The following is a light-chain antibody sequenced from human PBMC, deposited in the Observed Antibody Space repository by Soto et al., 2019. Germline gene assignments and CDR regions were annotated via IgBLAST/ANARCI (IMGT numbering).Light chain of an antibody. CDR2: GAS. J-gene: IGKJ1*01. Sequence: EVVLTQSPGSLSLSPGERATLSCRASQSVMSNYLSWYQQKPGQPPRLLIYGASSRATGIPDRFRGSGSGTDFTLTISRLEPEDFAVYYCQQFGASLTWTFGQGTKVEIK. V-gene: IGKV3-20*01. CDR1: QSVMSNY. CDR3: QQFGASLTWT.